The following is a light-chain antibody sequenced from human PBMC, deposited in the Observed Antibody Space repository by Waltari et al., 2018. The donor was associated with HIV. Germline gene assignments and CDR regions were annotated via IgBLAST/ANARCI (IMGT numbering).Light chain of an antibody. J-gene: IGKJ4*01. CDR2: AAT. Sequence: IQMTTSPSTLSAAVGHPIPTTCRASQAISDYLIWYQQKPARAPKLLIYAATNLQRGVASRFSATRSGTDFTLTIDRLQPEDLSTYYCQQSYTMPLTFGGGT. CDR3: QQSYTMPLT. V-gene: IGKV1-39*01. CDR1: QAISDY.